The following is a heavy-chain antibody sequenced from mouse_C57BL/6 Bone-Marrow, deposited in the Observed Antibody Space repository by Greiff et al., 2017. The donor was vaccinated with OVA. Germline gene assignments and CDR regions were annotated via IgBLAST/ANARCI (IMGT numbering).Heavy chain of an antibody. D-gene: IGHD2-12*01. CDR2: IDPETGGT. J-gene: IGHJ2*01. CDR1: GYTFTDYE. V-gene: IGHV1-15*01. CDR3: TRSYSNDGDFDY. Sequence: QVQLQQSGAELVRPGASVTLSCKASGYTFTDYEMHWVKQTPVHGLEWIGAIDPETGGTAYTQKFKGKAILTADKSSSTAYMELRSLTSEDSAVYYCTRSYSNDGDFDYWGQGTTLTVSS.